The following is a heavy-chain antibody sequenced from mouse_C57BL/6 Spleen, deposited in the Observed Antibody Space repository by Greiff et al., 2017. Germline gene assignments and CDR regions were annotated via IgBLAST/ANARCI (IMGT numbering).Heavy chain of an antibody. D-gene: IGHD2-4*01. CDR2: ISDGGSYT. CDR3: ARDGDDYDGWFAY. CDR1: GFTFSSYA. V-gene: IGHV5-4*01. J-gene: IGHJ3*01. Sequence: EVKLEESGGGLVKPGGSLKLSCAASGFTFSSYAMSWVRQTPEKRLEWVATISDGGSYTYDPDNVKGRFTISRDNAKNNLYLQMSHLKSEDTAMYYCARDGDDYDGWFAYWGQGTLVTVSA.